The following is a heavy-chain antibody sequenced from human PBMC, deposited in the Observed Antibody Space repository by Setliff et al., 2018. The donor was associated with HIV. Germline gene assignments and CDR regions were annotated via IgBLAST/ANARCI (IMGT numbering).Heavy chain of an antibody. D-gene: IGHD3-16*02. CDR3: ARDYTDVFGSEHYYRSPLGF. J-gene: IGHJ4*02. Sequence: GGSLRLSCAASGFRFSTYWMTWVRQAPGKGLEWVANIKQDGSEKYYGDSVAGRFTISRDNANNSLYLEMNSLRAEDTALYYCARDYTDVFGSEHYYRSPLGFWGQGTLVTVSS. V-gene: IGHV3-7*03. CDR1: GFRFSTYW. CDR2: IKQDGSEK.